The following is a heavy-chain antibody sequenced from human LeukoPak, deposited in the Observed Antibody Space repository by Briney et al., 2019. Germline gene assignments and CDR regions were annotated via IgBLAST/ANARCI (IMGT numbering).Heavy chain of an antibody. CDR1: GFTFSSYA. CDR2: ISGSGGST. J-gene: IGHJ3*02. V-gene: IGHV3-23*01. D-gene: IGHD3-22*01. CDR3: AKDWGYYYDSSGYLGAFDI. Sequence: PGGSLRLSCAASGFTFSSYAMSWVRQAPGKGLEWVSAISGSGGSTYYADSVKGRFTISRDNSKNTLYLQMNSLRAEDTAVYYCAKDWGYYYDSSGYLGAFDIWGQGTMVTVSS.